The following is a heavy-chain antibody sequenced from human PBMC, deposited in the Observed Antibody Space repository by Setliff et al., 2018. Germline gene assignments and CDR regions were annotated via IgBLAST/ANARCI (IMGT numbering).Heavy chain of an antibody. CDR2: IIPVLGMT. D-gene: IGHD3-16*01. Sequence: SVKVSCKASGDPFNAYGVSWVRQAPGQGLEWMGAIIPVLGMTDYAQEFQGRLTITADQSTTTVDMELSSLRSDDMAVYYCARKGPNSSSHVFGYWGQGTLVTVSS. CDR1: GDPFNAYG. J-gene: IGHJ4*02. V-gene: IGHV1-69*10. CDR3: ARKGPNSSSHVFGY.